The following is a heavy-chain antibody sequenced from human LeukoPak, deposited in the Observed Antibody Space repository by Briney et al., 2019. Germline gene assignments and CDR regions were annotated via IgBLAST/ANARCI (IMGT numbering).Heavy chain of an antibody. Sequence: ASVKVSCKASGYTFTSYDINWVRQATGQGLEWMGWMNPNSGNTGYAQKFQGRVTMTRDTSTSTVYMELSSLRSEDTAVYYCARGSALGGPHDAFDIWGQGTMVTVSS. CDR3: ARGSALGGPHDAFDI. J-gene: IGHJ3*02. CDR1: GYTFTSYD. V-gene: IGHV1-8*02. CDR2: MNPNSGNT. D-gene: IGHD3-16*01.